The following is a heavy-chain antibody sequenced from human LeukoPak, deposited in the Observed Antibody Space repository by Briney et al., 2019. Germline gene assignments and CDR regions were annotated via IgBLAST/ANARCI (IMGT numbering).Heavy chain of an antibody. CDR1: GFTFRTYW. V-gene: IGHV3-7*01. J-gene: IGHJ4*02. D-gene: IGHD1/OR15-1a*01. CDR2: IKQDGSVK. Sequence: GGSLRLSCAASGFTFRTYWMDWVRQAPGKGLEWVANIKQDGSVKNYADSVKGQFTISRDNTKNSLYLEMNSLRGEDTAVYYCARNFGSQQFDYWGQGTLVTVSS. CDR3: ARNFGSQQFDY.